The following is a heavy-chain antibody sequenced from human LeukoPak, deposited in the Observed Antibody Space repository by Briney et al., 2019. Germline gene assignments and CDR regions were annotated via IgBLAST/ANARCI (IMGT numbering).Heavy chain of an antibody. CDR1: GFTFSSYA. J-gene: IGHJ4*02. Sequence: GGSLRLSCAASGFTFSSYAMHWVRQAPGKGLEWVAVISYDGSNKYYADSVKGRFTISRDNSKNTLYLQMNSLRAEDTAVYYCASLLYSGSLNYWGQGTLVTASS. CDR3: ASLLYSGSLNY. V-gene: IGHV3-30-3*01. CDR2: ISYDGSNK. D-gene: IGHD1-26*01.